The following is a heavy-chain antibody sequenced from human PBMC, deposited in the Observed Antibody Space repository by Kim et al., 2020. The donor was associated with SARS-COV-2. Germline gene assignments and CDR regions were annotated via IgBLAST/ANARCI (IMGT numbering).Heavy chain of an antibody. CDR1: GFTFSRYW. V-gene: IGHV3-7*01. D-gene: IGHD1-26*01. J-gene: IGHJ4*02. CDR2: IKQDGSEK. CDR3: ASHFASTSQREGFDY. Sequence: GGSLRLSCAASGFTFSRYWMSWVRQAPGKGLEWVANIKQDGSEKYYVDSVKGRFTISRDNAGNSLFLQMNSLRAEDTAVYYCASHFASTSQREGFDYWGQGTLVTVSS.